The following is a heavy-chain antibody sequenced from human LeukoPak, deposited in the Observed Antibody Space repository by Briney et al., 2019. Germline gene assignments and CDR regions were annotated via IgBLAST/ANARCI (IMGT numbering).Heavy chain of an antibody. CDR1: GGSISSGSYY. J-gene: IGHJ3*02. CDR3: ARDFSSGYYSRDAFDI. V-gene: IGHV4-61*02. D-gene: IGHD3-22*01. Sequence: SETLSLTCTVSGGSISSGSYYWCWIRQPAGKGLEWIGRIYTSGSTNYNPSLKSRVTISVDTSKNQFSLKLSSVTAADTAVYYCARDFSSGYYSRDAFDIWGQGTMVTVSS. CDR2: IYTSGST.